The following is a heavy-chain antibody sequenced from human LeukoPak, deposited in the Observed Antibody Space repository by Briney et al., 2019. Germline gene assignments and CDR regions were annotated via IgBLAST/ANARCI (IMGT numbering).Heavy chain of an antibody. V-gene: IGHV3-23*01. J-gene: IGHJ4*02. Sequence: GGSLRLSCAASRFTFSSYAMNWVRQAPGKRLEWVSTITTSGGNTYYADSVKGRFTISRDNSKNTLYLQMNSLRAEDTAVYYCARYSSGWYYDYWGQGTLVTVSS. CDR2: ITTSGGNT. D-gene: IGHD6-19*01. CDR1: RFTFSSYA. CDR3: ARYSSGWYYDY.